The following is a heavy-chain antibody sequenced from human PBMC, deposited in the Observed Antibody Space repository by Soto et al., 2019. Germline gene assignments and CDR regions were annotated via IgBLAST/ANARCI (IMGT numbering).Heavy chain of an antibody. V-gene: IGHV4-39*01. CDR3: ARQVAVAGFDAFDI. CDR2: IYYSGST. D-gene: IGHD6-19*01. Sequence: QLQLQESGPGLVKPSETLSLTCTVSGGSISSSSYYWGWIRQPPGKGLEWIGSIYYSGSTYYNPSLKSRFTISVDTSKNQFSLKLSSVTAADTAVYYCARQVAVAGFDAFDIWGQGTMVTVSS. CDR1: GGSISSSSYY. J-gene: IGHJ3*02.